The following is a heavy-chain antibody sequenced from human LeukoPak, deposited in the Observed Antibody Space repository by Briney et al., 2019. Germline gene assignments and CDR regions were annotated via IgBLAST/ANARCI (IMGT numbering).Heavy chain of an antibody. J-gene: IGHJ5*02. CDR3: TRGSRYCSSGSCYGWFDP. CDR2: IYYSGST. D-gene: IGHD2-15*01. Sequence: PSETLSLTCTVSGGSISSYYWSWIRQPPGKGLEWIGYIYYSGSTNYNPSVKSRVTISVDTSKNQFSLKLNSVTAADTAIYYCTRGSRYCSSGSCYGWFDPWGQGTLVTVSS. CDR1: GGSISSYY. V-gene: IGHV4-59*01.